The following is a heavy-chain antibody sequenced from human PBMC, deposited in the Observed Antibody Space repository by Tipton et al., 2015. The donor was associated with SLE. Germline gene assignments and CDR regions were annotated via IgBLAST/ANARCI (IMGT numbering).Heavy chain of an antibody. CDR1: GDFLTTSVYY. D-gene: IGHD1-1*01. J-gene: IGHJ4*02. Sequence: TLSLTCSVSGDFLTTSVYYWGWIRQHPVMGLEWVGHISYSGGTYYNPSLKSRVTISADTSKNQFSLKLRSVTAADTAVYYCALDGGTGSAFDYWGQGTLVTVSS. CDR3: ALDGGTGSAFDY. CDR2: ISYSGGT. V-gene: IGHV4-31*03.